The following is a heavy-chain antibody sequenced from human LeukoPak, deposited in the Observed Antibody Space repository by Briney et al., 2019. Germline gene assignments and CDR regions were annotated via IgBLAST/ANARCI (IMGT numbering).Heavy chain of an antibody. D-gene: IGHD5-12*01. CDR1: GYTFTSYD. CDR3: VRGTGSGYPDSFDY. Sequence: GASVKVSCKASGYTFTSYDINWVRQATGQGLEWMGWMNPNSGNTGYAQKFQGRVTMTRNTSISTAYMELSSLRSEDTAVYYCVRGTGSGYPDSFDYWGQGTLVTVSS. J-gene: IGHJ4*02. CDR2: MNPNSGNT. V-gene: IGHV1-8*01.